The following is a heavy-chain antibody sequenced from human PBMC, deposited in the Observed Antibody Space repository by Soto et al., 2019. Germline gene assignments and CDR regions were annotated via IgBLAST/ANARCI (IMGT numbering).Heavy chain of an antibody. J-gene: IGHJ4*02. Sequence: GGSLRLSCAASGFTFNHYGMAWVRQAPGKGLEWVSVISGSGGTTYYADSVKGRFTISRDNTKSTVYLQMNSLRVEDTALYSCAKVIVLGASTIEFWGPGTLVTVSS. CDR1: GFTFNHYG. V-gene: IGHV3-23*01. CDR2: ISGSGGTT. D-gene: IGHD6-6*01. CDR3: AKVIVLGASTIEF.